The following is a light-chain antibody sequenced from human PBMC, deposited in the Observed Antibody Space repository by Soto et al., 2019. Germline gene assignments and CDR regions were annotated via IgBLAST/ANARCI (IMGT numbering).Light chain of an antibody. CDR2: VAS. J-gene: IGKJ4*01. V-gene: IGKV1-9*01. CDR3: QQSFTTPLT. CDR1: QGISSY. Sequence: DIQLTQSPSFLSASVGDRVTITCRASQGISSYLAWYQKKPGKPPNVLINVASTLRSGVPSRFSGSGSGTDFNLTINSLQPEDFATYFCQQSFTTPLTFGGGTKVDIK.